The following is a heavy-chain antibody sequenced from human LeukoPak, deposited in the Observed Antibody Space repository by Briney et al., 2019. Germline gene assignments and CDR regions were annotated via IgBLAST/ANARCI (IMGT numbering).Heavy chain of an antibody. Sequence: TSETLSLTCTVSGGAMSSNSYYWGWIRQPPGKGLEWVGSIYYLGSTYYNPSLKSRVTISVDTSKNQFSLKVTSVTAADTAVYYCARTIPLSDYDILTGSTDYYYGMDVWGQGTTVTVSS. D-gene: IGHD3-9*01. CDR1: GGAMSSNSYY. CDR3: ARTIPLSDYDILTGSTDYYYGMDV. V-gene: IGHV4-39*07. CDR2: IYYLGST. J-gene: IGHJ6*02.